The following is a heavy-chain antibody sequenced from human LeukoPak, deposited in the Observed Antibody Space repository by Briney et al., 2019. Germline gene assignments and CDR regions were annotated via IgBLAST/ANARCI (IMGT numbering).Heavy chain of an antibody. CDR2: MNPAGDNA. Sequence: APVKVSCKASGYTFTNYYISWVRQATGQGFEWMGWMNPAGDNAGYAQKFQGRMTLTRDTSVSTVYMELSSLRSEDTAVYYCAKDTDYGDYVFNYWGQGTLVTVSS. V-gene: IGHV1-8*01. J-gene: IGHJ4*02. CDR1: GYTFTNYY. CDR3: AKDTDYGDYVFNY. D-gene: IGHD4-17*01.